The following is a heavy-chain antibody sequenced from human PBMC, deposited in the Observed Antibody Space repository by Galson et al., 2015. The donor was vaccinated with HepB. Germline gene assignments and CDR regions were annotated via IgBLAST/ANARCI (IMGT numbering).Heavy chain of an antibody. V-gene: IGHV7-4-1*02. Sequence: SVKVSCKASGYTFTNYAMNWVRQAPGRGLEWLGWINTNTGNPTYAQGFIGRFVFSLDASVNTAYLQISSLKAEDSAFYYCARVTSIYYYNSSYSYYYYGIDVWGQGTTVTVSS. CDR3: ARVTSIYYYNSSYSYYYYGIDV. J-gene: IGHJ6*02. CDR1: GYTFTNYA. D-gene: IGHD3-22*01. CDR2: INTNTGNP.